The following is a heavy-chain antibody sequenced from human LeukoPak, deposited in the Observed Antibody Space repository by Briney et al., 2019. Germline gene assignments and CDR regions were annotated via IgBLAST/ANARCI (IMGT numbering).Heavy chain of an antibody. CDR3: ARGNSGYDYAFDI. J-gene: IGHJ3*02. V-gene: IGHV4-59*07. CDR2: IYSSGST. D-gene: IGHD5-12*01. CDR1: GGSISSYH. Sequence: PSDTLSLTCTVSGGSISSYHWSWIRQPAGKGLQWIGFIYSSGSTNYNPSLKSRVTISLDTSKNQFSLRVSSVTSADTAVYYCARGNSGYDYAFDIWGQGTMVTVSS.